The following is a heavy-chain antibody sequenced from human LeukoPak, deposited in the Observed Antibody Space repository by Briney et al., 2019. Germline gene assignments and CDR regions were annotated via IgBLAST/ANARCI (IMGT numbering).Heavy chain of an antibody. CDR3: ARGYDY. J-gene: IGHJ4*02. CDR1: VGFTVSSNY. Sequence: QSGGSLRLSCAASVGFTVSSNYLTWVRQAPGKGLVWVSRINSDGSSISYADSVKGRFTISRDNAKNTVYLQMNSLRVEDTAVYYCARGYDYWGQGTLVTVSS. D-gene: IGHD5-18*01. V-gene: IGHV3-74*01. CDR2: INSDGSSI.